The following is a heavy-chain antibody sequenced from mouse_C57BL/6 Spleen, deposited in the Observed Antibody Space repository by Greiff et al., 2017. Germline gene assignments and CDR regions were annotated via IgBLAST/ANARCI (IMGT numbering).Heavy chain of an antibody. D-gene: IGHD2-13*01. CDR2: INPCNGGT. CDR1: GYTFTSYW. Sequence: QVQLQQPGTELVKPGASVKLSCKASGYTFTSYWMDWVKQRPGQGLEWIGNINPCNGGTNYNEKFKSKATLTVDKSSSTAYMQLSSLTSEDSAVYDCAGGGVYYGDPYYAMDYWGQGTSVTVSS. V-gene: IGHV1-53*01. CDR3: AGGGVYYGDPYYAMDY. J-gene: IGHJ4*01.